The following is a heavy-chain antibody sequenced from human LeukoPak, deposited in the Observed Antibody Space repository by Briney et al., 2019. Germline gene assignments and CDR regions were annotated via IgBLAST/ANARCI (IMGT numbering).Heavy chain of an antibody. V-gene: IGHV3-23*01. CDR1: GFTFSSYA. CDR3: ASRLKNPSDYGLSKYYFDS. D-gene: IGHD4-17*01. Sequence: GGSLRLSCAASGFTFSSYAMSWVRQAPGKGLEWVSAISGSGGSTYYADSVRGRFTISRDNSKNTLYLQMNSLRAEDTAVYYCASRLKNPSDYGLSKYYFDSWGQGTLVTVSS. CDR2: ISGSGGST. J-gene: IGHJ4*02.